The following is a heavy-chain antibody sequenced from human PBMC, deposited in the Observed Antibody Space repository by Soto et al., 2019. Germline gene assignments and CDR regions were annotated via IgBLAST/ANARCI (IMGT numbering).Heavy chain of an antibody. Sequence: QEQLVQSGAEVKKPGASVKVSCKTSGYTFTDYDINLVRQATGQGLEWIGWMNPNSGETGYAQKFQGRVTMTRSASLGTAYLELSSLRSEDTAGYYCARVAVAARPRWYNWFDPWGQGTLVTVSS. CDR2: MNPNSGET. V-gene: IGHV1-8*01. D-gene: IGHD2-15*01. J-gene: IGHJ5*02. CDR1: GYTFTDYD. CDR3: ARVAVAARPRWYNWFDP.